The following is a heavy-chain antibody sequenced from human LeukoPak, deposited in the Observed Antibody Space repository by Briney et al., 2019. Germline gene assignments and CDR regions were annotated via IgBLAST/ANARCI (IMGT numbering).Heavy chain of an antibody. CDR1: GGAFSTYS. J-gene: IGHJ3*01. CDR2: IIPILNQA. D-gene: IGHD3-10*01. V-gene: IGHV1-69*04. CDR3: AKVRGSDAFDV. Sequence: SVTVSCMSSGGAFSTYSFSWVRQAPGQGLEGMGRIIPILNQANYALKFQGRFTITADKSTSTAFMELSSLRSEDTAVYFCAKVRGSDAFDVWGQGTMVIVSS.